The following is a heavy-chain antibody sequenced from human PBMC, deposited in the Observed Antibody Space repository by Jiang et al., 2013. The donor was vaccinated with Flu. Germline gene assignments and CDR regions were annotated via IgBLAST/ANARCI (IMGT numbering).Heavy chain of an antibody. D-gene: IGHD2-8*01. J-gene: IGHJ3*02. CDR2: IYYSGST. CDR3: ARDPGPYGAGAFDI. Sequence: GLVKPSETLSLTCTVSGGSISSYYWSWIRQPPGKGLEWIGYIYYSGSTNYNPSLKSRVTISVDTSKNQFSLKLSSVTAADTAVYYCARDPGPYGAGAFDIWGQGTMVTVSS. CDR1: GGSISSYY. V-gene: IGHV4-59*01.